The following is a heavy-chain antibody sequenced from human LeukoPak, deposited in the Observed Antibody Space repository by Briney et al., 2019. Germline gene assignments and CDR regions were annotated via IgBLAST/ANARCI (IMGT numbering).Heavy chain of an antibody. J-gene: IGHJ6*03. CDR1: GFTFSSYA. CDR3: ARDAPFQYYYDSSGYLPMDV. V-gene: IGHV3-64*01. D-gene: IGHD3-22*01. CDR2: ISSNGGGT. Sequence: GGSLRLSCAASGFTFSSYAMHWVRQAPGKGLEYVSAISSNGGGTYYANSVKGRFTISRDNSKNTLYLQIGSLRAEDMAVYYCARDAPFQYYYDSSGYLPMDVWGKGTTVTVSS.